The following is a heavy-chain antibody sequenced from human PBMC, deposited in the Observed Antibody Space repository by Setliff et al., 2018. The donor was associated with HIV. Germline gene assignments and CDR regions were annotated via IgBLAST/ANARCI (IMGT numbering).Heavy chain of an antibody. CDR3: ANSYSASGNYHYYDYLDV. Sequence: GSLRLSCAASGFTFSSYGMHWVRQAPGKGLEWVAVIWYDGNNIKYADSVKGRFTISRDNSKNTLYLQMNSLRIEDSGAYYCANSYSASGNYHYYDYLDVWGKGTTVTVSS. CDR1: GFTFSSYG. J-gene: IGHJ6*03. D-gene: IGHD3-10*01. CDR2: IWYDGNNI. V-gene: IGHV3-33*08.